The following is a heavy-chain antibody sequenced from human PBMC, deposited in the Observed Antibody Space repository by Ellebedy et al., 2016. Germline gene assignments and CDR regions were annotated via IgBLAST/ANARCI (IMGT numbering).Heavy chain of an antibody. CDR1: GFTFSSYG. CDR2: ISSSSSTV. D-gene: IGHD3-16*02. CDR3: ARQRLRLGELSLLFDL. Sequence: GESLKISCAASGFTFSSYGMNWVRQTPGKGLEWISYISSSSSTVYYADSLEGRFTVSRDNAKNSLYLPVNSLRGEDTAVYYCARQRLRLGELSLLFDLWGQGTLVTVSS. V-gene: IGHV3-48*01. J-gene: IGHJ4*02.